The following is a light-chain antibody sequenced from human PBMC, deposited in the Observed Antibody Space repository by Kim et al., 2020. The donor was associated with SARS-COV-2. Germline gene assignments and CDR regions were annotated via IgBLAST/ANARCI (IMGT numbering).Light chain of an antibody. V-gene: IGKV1-39*01. Sequence: SSVGDRVTITCRASQPIINFLNWYQQRPGKAPRFVISTASSLQSGVPSRFSVSGSGTEFVLSINSLQPEDFATYYCQQTYSNPWTFGRGTKVDIK. CDR3: QQTYSNPWT. CDR1: QPIINF. J-gene: IGKJ1*01. CDR2: TAS.